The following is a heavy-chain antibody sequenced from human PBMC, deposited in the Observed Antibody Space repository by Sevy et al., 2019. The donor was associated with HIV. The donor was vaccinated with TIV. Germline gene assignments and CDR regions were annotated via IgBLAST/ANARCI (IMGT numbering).Heavy chain of an antibody. Sequence: GGSLRLSCAASGFTFEDYGMSWVRQVPGKGREWVSGINWNGGSTSFADSVKGRFTISRDNAKNSLFLQMKGLRAEDTALYYCARDPPSYYDYRTGYHDSWGQGTRVTVSS. CDR3: ARDPPSYYDYRTGYHDS. CDR2: INWNGGST. D-gene: IGHD3-3*01. CDR1: GFTFEDYG. V-gene: IGHV3-20*04. J-gene: IGHJ4*02.